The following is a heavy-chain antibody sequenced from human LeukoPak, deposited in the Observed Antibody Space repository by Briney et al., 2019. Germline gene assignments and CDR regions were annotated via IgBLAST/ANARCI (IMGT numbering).Heavy chain of an antibody. CDR2: ISGASDYT. V-gene: IGHV3-23*01. J-gene: IGHJ4*02. CDR1: GLTIRNYG. D-gene: IGHD1-14*01. CDR3: APSPDIEASGTLYYLDF. Sequence: GAPLRLSCAASGLTIRNYGRSWVRQTPGKGLEGGSSISGASDYTYYTDSTQGRYTISRDNSTNTLYPQMDSLRAQDAAIYYCAPSPDIEASGTLYYLDFSGQGTLV.